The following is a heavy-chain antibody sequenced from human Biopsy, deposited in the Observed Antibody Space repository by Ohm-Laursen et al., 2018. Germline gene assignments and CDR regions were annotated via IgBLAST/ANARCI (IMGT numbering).Heavy chain of an antibody. CDR1: GFTFSSYG. CDR2: SNTDGSHT. CDR3: ARDASQGFDS. V-gene: IGHV3-74*01. Sequence: SLRLSCAAASGFTFSSYGMHWVRQAPGKGLVWVSRSNTDGSHTNYADSVKGRFTTSTDNAKNTLYLYMSSLTVEDTAVYFCARDASQGFDSWGQGTLVTVSS. J-gene: IGHJ5*01.